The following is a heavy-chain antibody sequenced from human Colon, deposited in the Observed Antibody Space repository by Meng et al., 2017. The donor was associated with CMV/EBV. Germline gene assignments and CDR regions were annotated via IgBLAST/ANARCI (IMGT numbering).Heavy chain of an antibody. CDR3: ATGRTIFGVVTPGPYYFDH. CDR1: GFTFTNFG. V-gene: IGHV3-30*02. Sequence: GESLKISCAASGFTFTNFGMHWVRQAPGKGLEWVAFIRFDESSKFYADSVKGRFTISRDKSENTLYLQMNSLRGEDTAVYYCATGRTIFGVVTPGPYYFDHWGQGSLVTVSS. J-gene: IGHJ4*02. D-gene: IGHD3-3*01. CDR2: IRFDESSK.